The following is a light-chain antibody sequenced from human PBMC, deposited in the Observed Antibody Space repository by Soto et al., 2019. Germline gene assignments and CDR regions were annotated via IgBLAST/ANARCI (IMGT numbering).Light chain of an antibody. CDR3: QQSHGIPYT. Sequence: DIQMTQSPSSLSASVGDRVTITCRASQTISTYLNWYQQKPGEAPKLLIYAASKLQSGVPSRFSGSGSGTDFTLTISSLQPEDFATYYCQQSHGIPYTFGQGTKPENK. CDR1: QTISTY. J-gene: IGKJ2*01. V-gene: IGKV1-39*01. CDR2: AAS.